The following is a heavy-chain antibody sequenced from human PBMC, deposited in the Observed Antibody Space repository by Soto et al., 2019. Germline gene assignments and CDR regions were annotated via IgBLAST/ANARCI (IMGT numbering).Heavy chain of an antibody. Sequence: EVQLVESGGGLVQPGGSLRLSCAASGFTFSSYDMHWVRQATGKGLEWVSAIGTAGDTYYPGSVKGRFTFSRENAKNSLYLQMNSLRAGDTAVYYCARSGKYGSGKSDYYYMDVWGKGTTVTVSS. CDR2: IGTAGDT. V-gene: IGHV3-13*01. CDR1: GFTFSSYD. CDR3: ARSGKYGSGKSDYYYMDV. J-gene: IGHJ6*03. D-gene: IGHD3-10*01.